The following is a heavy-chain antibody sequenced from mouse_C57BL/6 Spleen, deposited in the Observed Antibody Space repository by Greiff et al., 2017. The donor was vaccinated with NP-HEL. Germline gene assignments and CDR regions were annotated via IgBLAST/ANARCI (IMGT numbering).Heavy chain of an antibody. D-gene: IGHD3-2*02. CDR1: GYTFTSYW. V-gene: IGHV1-52*01. CDR3: ARGPGRLRHYYFDY. J-gene: IGHJ2*01. Sequence: QVQLQQPGAELVRPGSSVKLSCKASGYTFTSYWMHWVKQRPIQGLEWIGNIDPSDSETHYNQKFKDKATLTVDKSSSTAYMQLSSLTSEDSADYSGARGPGRLRHYYFDYWGQGTTLTVSS. CDR2: IDPSDSET.